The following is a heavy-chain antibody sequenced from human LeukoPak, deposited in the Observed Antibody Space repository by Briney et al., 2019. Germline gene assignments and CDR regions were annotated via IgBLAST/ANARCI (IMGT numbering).Heavy chain of an antibody. V-gene: IGHV3-53*01. CDR2: IYSDNT. Sequence: GGSLRLSCTVSGFTVSSNSMSWVRQAPGKGLKWVSFIYSDNTHYSDSVKGRFTISRDNSKNTLYLQMNSLRAEDTALYYCARDVYYDSSDYWGQGTLVTVSS. CDR3: ARDVYYDSSDY. J-gene: IGHJ4*01. D-gene: IGHD3-22*01. CDR1: GFTVSSNS.